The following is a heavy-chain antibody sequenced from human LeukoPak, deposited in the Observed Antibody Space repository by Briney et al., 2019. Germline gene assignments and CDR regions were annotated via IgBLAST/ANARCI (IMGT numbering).Heavy chain of an antibody. J-gene: IGHJ4*02. CDR3: VRVRYCSSTSCPAYFDY. V-gene: IGHV3-48*01. CDR2: ISSSSSSI. D-gene: IGHD2-2*01. CDR1: GFTFSDYT. Sequence: GGSLRLSCAASGFTFSDYTMNWVRQAPGKGLVWVSYISSSSSSIYYADSVKGRFTVSRDNAKNSLSLQMNSLRAEDTAVYYCVRVRYCSSTSCPAYFDYWGQGTLVTVSS.